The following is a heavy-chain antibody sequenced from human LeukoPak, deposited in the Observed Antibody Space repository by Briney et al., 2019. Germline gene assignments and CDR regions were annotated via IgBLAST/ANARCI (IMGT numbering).Heavy chain of an antibody. Sequence: PSETLSLTCTVSGASITSYYWSWIRQPPGKGLEWIGYIYYSGSTNYNPSLKSRVTISADTSKNQFSLKLSSVTAADTAVYYCARNIAGIAAAGIDYWGQGTLVTFSS. CDR1: GASITSYY. CDR3: ARNIAGIAAAGIDY. CDR2: IYYSGST. V-gene: IGHV4-59*01. J-gene: IGHJ4*02. D-gene: IGHD6-13*01.